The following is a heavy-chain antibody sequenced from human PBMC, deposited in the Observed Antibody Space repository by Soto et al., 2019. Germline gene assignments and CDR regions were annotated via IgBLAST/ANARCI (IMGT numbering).Heavy chain of an antibody. D-gene: IGHD5-12*01. CDR3: AKGGNGYWDLYYFDY. CDR1: VDSVSSNSAI. CDR2: TYYRSKWYN. J-gene: IGHJ4*02. V-gene: IGHV6-1*01. Sequence: SHTLSLTCAISVDSVSSNSAIWNWIRQSPSRGLEWLGRTYYRSKWYNNYAESVKGRITINPDTSKNQFSLQLNSVTPEDTAVYYCAKGGNGYWDLYYFDYWGQGTLVTVSS.